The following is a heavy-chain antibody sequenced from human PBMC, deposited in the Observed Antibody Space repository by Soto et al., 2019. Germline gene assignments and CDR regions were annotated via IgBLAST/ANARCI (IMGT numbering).Heavy chain of an antibody. CDR3: ARDGLITGGDYYYYGMDV. V-gene: IGHV4-59*01. CDR2: IYYSGST. D-gene: IGHD7-27*01. CDR1: GGSISSYY. J-gene: IGHJ6*02. Sequence: SETLSLTCTVSGGSISSYYWSWARQPPGKGLEWIGYIYYSGSTNYNPSLKSRVTISVDTSKNQFSLKLSSVTAADTAVYYCARDGLITGGDYYYYGMDVWGQGTTVTVSS.